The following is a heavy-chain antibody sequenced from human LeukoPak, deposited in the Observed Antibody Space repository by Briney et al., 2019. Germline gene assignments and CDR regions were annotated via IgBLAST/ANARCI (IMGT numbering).Heavy chain of an antibody. D-gene: IGHD2-21*02. CDR1: GFTFSSYA. CDR2: ISYDGSNK. CDR3: ARSGTVTAWYYFDY. V-gene: IGHV3-30*04. J-gene: IGHJ4*02. Sequence: GGSLRLSCAASGFTFSSYAMSWVRQAPGKGLEWVAVISYDGSNKYYADSVKGRFTISRDNSKNTLYLQMNSLRAEDTAVYYCARSGTVTAWYYFDYWGQGTLVTVSS.